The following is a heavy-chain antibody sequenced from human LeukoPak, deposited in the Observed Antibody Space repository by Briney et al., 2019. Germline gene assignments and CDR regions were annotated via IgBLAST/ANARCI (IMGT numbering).Heavy chain of an antibody. CDR1: GFTFSNAW. CDR2: IKSKTHGGTT. D-gene: IGHD3-22*01. J-gene: IGHJ5*02. Sequence: GGSLRLSCAASGFTFSNAWMTWVRQAPGKGLEWVGRIKSKTHGGTTDYAAPVKGRFTISRDDSRNTLYPQMNSLKNEDTAVYYCTTEEVSGYYTNWLDPWGQGTLVTVSS. V-gene: IGHV3-15*01. CDR3: TTEEVSGYYTNWLDP.